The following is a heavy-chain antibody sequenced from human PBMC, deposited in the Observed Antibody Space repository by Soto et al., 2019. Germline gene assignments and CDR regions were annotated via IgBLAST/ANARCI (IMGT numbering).Heavy chain of an antibody. J-gene: IGHJ4*02. V-gene: IGHV5-51*01. CDR2: VYPGDSDT. D-gene: IGHD2-15*01. Sequence: VESLNIPCLVSGYTFTTHWIRWVRQMPRKGLEWVGIVYPGDSDTRYSPSFRGQVTISADRSINTAYLQWNNLKASDTAMYYCARHVDCSGGTCCLDTWGEGTLVTV. CDR1: GYTFTTHW. CDR3: ARHVDCSGGTCCLDT.